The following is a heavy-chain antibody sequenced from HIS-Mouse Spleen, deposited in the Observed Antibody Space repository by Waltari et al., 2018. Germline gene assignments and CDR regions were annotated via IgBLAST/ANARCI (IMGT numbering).Heavy chain of an antibody. J-gene: IGHJ4*02. D-gene: IGHD4-4*01. CDR3: AGITVTTRWVGDAY. Sequence: QLQLQESGPGLVKPSETLSLTCTVSGGSISSSSYYWGWIRQPPGKGLEWIGSIDYSGSTYFTPSLKSRVTISVDTSKNQFSLKLSSVTAADTAVYYCAGITVTTRWVGDAYWGQGTLVTVSS. CDR2: IDYSGST. CDR1: GGSISSSSYY. V-gene: IGHV4-39*07.